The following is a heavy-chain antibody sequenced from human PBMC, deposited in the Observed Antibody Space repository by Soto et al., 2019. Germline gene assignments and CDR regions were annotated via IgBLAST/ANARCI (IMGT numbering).Heavy chain of an antibody. CDR1: GFTFSTYT. J-gene: IGHJ4*02. CDR3: AKARCSTTNCYVPDY. D-gene: IGHD2-2*01. CDR2: ISGSGGSP. Sequence: GSLRLSCAASGFTFSTYTMSWVRRAPGKGLEWVSAISGSGGSPSYADSVQGRFTISRDNPKKTLYLQMNSLRAEDTAVYYCAKARCSTTNCYVPDYWGQGTLVTVSS. V-gene: IGHV3-23*01.